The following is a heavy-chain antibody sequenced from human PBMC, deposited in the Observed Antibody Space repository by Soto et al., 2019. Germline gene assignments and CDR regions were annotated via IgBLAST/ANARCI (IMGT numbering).Heavy chain of an antibody. J-gene: IGHJ5*02. CDR1: GDSVSSNSAA. V-gene: IGHV6-1*01. D-gene: IGHD2-2*01. Sequence: PSQTLSLTCVISGDSVSSNSAAWNWIRQSPSRGLEWLGRTYYRSKWYNDYAVSVKSRITINPDTSKNQFSLQLNSVTPEDTAVYYCAKGWVPAAMDDWFDPWGQGTLVTVSS. CDR3: AKGWVPAAMDDWFDP. CDR2: TYYRSKWYN.